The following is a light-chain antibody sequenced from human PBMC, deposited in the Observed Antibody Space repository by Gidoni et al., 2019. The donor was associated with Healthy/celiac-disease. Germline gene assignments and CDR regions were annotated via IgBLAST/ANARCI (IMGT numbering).Light chain of an antibody. CDR3: QQYNNWPPST. CDR1: QSVSSN. V-gene: IGKV3-15*01. Sequence: EIVMTQSPATLSVSPGERATLSCRASQSVSSNLAWYQQKPGQAPRLLIYGASTRATGIPARFSGSGSGTAFTLTISSLQSEDFAVYYCQQYNNWPPSTFGPGTKLEI. J-gene: IGKJ2*01. CDR2: GAS.